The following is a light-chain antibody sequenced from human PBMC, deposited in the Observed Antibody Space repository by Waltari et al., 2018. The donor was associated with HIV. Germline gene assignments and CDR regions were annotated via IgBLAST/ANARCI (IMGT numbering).Light chain of an antibody. Sequence: EIVMTQSPATLSVSPGEKTSLSCRASQSVGGKLAWYQQKPGQAPRLLIYGASTRATGIPARFSGSGSGTEFTLTISSLQSEDSGVDYCQQYNNWPPVTFGGGTKVEIK. V-gene: IGKV3-15*01. CDR3: QQYNNWPPVT. CDR1: QSVGGK. J-gene: IGKJ4*01. CDR2: GAS.